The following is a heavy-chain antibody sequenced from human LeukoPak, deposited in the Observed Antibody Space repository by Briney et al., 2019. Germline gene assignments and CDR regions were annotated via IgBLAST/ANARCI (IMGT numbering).Heavy chain of an antibody. CDR2: IYHTGRT. CDR1: GGSISSYY. CDR3: ARRGRNSSGWQDYL. V-gene: IGHV4-59*01. J-gene: IGHJ4*02. Sequence: PSETLSLTCTVSGGSISSYYWSWIRQPPGKGLEWIANIYHTGRTNYNPSLSSRGTISIDTANNQFSLKLTSVTAAHTAVYYCARRGRNSSGWQDYLWGQGTLVTVSS. D-gene: IGHD6-25*01.